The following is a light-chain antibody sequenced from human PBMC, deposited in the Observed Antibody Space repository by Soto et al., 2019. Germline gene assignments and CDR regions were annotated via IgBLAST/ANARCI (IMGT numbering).Light chain of an antibody. CDR1: RSNIGSNY. Sequence: QLVLTQPPTASGTPGQRVTISCSGSRSNIGSNYVYWYQQVPGTAPKLLIYRNDQRPSAVPDRFSGSQSGTSASLAISGLRSEDEADYYCVAWDDSLSGGVFGGGTQLTVL. V-gene: IGLV1-47*01. CDR3: VAWDDSLSGGV. CDR2: RND. J-gene: IGLJ7*01.